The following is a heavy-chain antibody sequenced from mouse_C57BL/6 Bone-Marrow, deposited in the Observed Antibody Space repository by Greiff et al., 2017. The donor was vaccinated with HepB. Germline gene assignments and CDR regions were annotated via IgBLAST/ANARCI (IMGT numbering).Heavy chain of an antibody. CDR1: GFTFSDYG. Sequence: EVQLVESGGGLVQPGGSLKLSCAASGFTFSDYGMAWVRQAPRKGPEWVAFISTLTYSNYYADTVTGRFTISRENATNTLYLEMSSLRSEDTAMYNCARKNYGSSYYLDYGGRGTSLTVSS. D-gene: IGHD1-1*01. CDR2: ISTLTYSN. CDR3: ARKNYGSSYYLDY. J-gene: IGHJ2*03. V-gene: IGHV5-15*01.